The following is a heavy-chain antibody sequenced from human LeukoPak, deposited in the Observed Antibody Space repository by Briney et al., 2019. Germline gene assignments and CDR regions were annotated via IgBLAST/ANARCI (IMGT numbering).Heavy chain of an antibody. V-gene: IGHV4-4*07. CDR3: ARAPPKLGMVSFWDY. Sequence: KPSETLSLTCTVSGGSISSYYWSWIRQPAGKGLEWIGRIYTSGSTNYNPSLKSRVTMSVDTSKNQFSLKLSSVPAADTAVYYCARAPPKLGMVSFWDYWGQGTLVTVSS. D-gene: IGHD7-27*01. CDR2: IYTSGST. CDR1: GGSISSYY. J-gene: IGHJ4*02.